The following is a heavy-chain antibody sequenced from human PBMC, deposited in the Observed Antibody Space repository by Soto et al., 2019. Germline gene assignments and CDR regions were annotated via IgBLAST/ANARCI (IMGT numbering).Heavy chain of an antibody. D-gene: IGHD2-2*01. CDR2: IIPIFGTA. CDR1: GGTFSSYA. CDR3: ASNKCPKGGIVVVPYYYGMDV. Sequence: SVKVSCKASGGTFSSYAISWVRQAPGQGXERMGGIIPIFGTANYAQKFQGRVTITADESTSTAYMELSSLSSEDTAVYYCASNKCPKGGIVVVPYYYGMDVWGQGTTVTESS. V-gene: IGHV1-69*13. J-gene: IGHJ6*02.